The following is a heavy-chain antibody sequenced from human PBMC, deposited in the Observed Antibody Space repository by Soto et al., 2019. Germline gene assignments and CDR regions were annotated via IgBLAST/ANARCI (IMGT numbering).Heavy chain of an antibody. V-gene: IGHV3-33*01. CDR1: GFTFSSYG. Sequence: QVQLVESGGGVVQPGRSLRLSCAASGFTFSSYGMHWVRQAPGKGLEWVAVIWYDGSNKYYADSVKGRFTISRDNSKNTLYRQMNSLRAEDTAVYYCARDREDIVVVPAAVGAYGMDVWGQGTTVTVSS. CDR3: ARDREDIVVVPAAVGAYGMDV. J-gene: IGHJ6*02. CDR2: IWYDGSNK. D-gene: IGHD2-2*01.